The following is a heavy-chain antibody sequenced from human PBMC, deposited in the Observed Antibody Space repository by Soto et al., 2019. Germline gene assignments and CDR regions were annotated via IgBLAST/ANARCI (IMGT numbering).Heavy chain of an antibody. CDR1: GGSFSGNY. CDR2: INHSGST. Sequence: SETLSLTCAVYGGSFSGNYWSWIRQPPGKGLEWIGEINHSGSTNYNPSLKSRVTISVDTSKNQFSLKLSSVTAADTAVYYCASSRRTVTRGKYGMDVWGQGTTVTVSS. CDR3: ASSRRTVTRGKYGMDV. D-gene: IGHD4-4*01. J-gene: IGHJ6*02. V-gene: IGHV4-34*01.